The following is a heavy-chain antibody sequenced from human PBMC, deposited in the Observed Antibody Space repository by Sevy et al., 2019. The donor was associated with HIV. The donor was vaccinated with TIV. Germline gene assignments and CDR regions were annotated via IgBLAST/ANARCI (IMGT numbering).Heavy chain of an antibody. D-gene: IGHD3-9*01. Sequence: GGSLRLSCAASGFTFSSYSMNWVRQAPGKGLEWVSYISSSSSTIYYADSVKGRFTISRDNAKNSLYLQMNSPRDEDTAVYYCARALNPYYDILTGYYKGDYGMDVWGQGTTVTVSS. CDR3: ARALNPYYDILTGYYKGDYGMDV. V-gene: IGHV3-48*02. CDR1: GFTFSSYS. J-gene: IGHJ6*02. CDR2: ISSSSSTI.